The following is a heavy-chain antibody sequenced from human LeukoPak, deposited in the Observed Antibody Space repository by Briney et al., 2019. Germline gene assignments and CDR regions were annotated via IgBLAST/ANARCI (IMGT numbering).Heavy chain of an antibody. V-gene: IGHV4-59*01. J-gene: IGHJ4*02. CDR1: GGSISSYY. Sequence: SETLSLTCTVSGGSISSYYWSWIRQPPGKGLEGIEYIYYSGSTNYNPSLKSRVTISVDTSKNQFSLKLSSVTAADTAVYYCARAGPDYGDYEYAPFFEYWGQGTLVTVSS. CDR3: ARAGPDYGDYEYAPFFEY. CDR2: IYYSGST. D-gene: IGHD4-17*01.